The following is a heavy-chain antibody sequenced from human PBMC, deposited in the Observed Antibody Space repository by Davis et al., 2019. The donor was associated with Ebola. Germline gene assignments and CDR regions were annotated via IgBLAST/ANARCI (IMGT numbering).Heavy chain of an antibody. J-gene: IGHJ6*02. V-gene: IGHV3-7*03. Sequence: GESLKISCAASGFTFRSYWMSWVRQAPGKGLKWVAKIKEDGSEKLEVDSVKGRFTISRDNAKDSLYLQMNSLRAEDTAVYYCARGSRNMDVWGQGTTVTVSS. CDR2: IKEDGSEK. CDR3: ARGSRNMDV. CDR1: GFTFRSYW.